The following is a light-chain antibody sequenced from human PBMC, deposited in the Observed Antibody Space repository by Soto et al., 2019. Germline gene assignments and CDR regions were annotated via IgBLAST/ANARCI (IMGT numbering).Light chain of an antibody. J-gene: IGKJ4*01. CDR3: QQYGSSALT. Sequence: EIVLTQSPGTLSLSPGERATLSCRASQSVSSSYLVWYQQRPGQPPRLLIYGTSNRAAGIPDRFTGTGSGTDFTLTIYRQEPEDSAVYYCQQYGSSALTFGGGTKVEIK. CDR2: GTS. V-gene: IGKV3-20*01. CDR1: QSVSSSY.